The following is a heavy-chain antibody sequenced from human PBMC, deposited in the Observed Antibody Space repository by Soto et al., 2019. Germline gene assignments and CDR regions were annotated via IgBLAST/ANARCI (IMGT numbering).Heavy chain of an antibody. V-gene: IGHV3-7*05. CDR2: IKKDGSRT. Sequence: EAQLVESGRGLVQPGGSLRLSCEASGFSLGSYWMTWVRQAPGKGLEWVANIKKDGSRTSYLDSVRGRFTISRYNVGHSLSLQIARLRAEDTCLYFCARDVSPGNSTLYLGDFDIWGQGTMVTVSS. CDR1: GFSLGSYW. CDR3: ARDVSPGNSTLYLGDFDI. D-gene: IGHD2-8*01. J-gene: IGHJ3*02.